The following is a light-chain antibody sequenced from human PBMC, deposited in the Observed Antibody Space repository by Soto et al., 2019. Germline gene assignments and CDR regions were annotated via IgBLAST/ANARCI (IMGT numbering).Light chain of an antibody. J-gene: IGKJ1*01. CDR2: DGS. CDR1: QSISSW. Sequence: DIQLTQSPSTLSASVGDTVTVTCRASQSISSWLAWYQQKPGKAPKLLIYDGSSLESGVPSRFSGSGSWTEFTLTISSLQPDDFATYYCQQYNSYSPWTFGQGTKVDIK. CDR3: QQYNSYSPWT. V-gene: IGKV1-5*01.